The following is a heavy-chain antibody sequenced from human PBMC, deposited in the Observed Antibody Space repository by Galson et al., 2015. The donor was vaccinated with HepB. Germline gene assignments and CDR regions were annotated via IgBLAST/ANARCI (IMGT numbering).Heavy chain of an antibody. CDR1: GFTFSSYA. CDR2: ISYDGSNK. CDR3: ARDSTAYYYYYYMDV. V-gene: IGHV3-30-3*01. J-gene: IGHJ6*03. Sequence: SLRLSCAASGFTFSSYAMHWVRQAPGKGLEWVAVISYDGSNKYYADSVKGRFTISRGNSKNTLYLQMNSLRAEDTAVYYCARDSTAYYYYYYMDVWGKGTTVTVSS. D-gene: IGHD1-26*01.